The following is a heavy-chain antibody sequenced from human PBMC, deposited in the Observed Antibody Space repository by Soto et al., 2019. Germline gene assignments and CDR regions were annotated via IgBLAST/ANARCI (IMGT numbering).Heavy chain of an antibody. J-gene: IGHJ5*02. CDR1: GGSLSGYY. V-gene: IGHV4-34*01. CDR3: ASHDYGEWFYP. Sequence: SETLSLTCAVYGGSLSGYYWSWIRQPPGKGLEWIGEINHSGSTNYNPSLKSRVTISVDTSKNQFSLKLSSVTAADTAVYYCASHDYGEWFYPWGQGTLVTVSS. CDR2: INHSGST. D-gene: IGHD4-17*01.